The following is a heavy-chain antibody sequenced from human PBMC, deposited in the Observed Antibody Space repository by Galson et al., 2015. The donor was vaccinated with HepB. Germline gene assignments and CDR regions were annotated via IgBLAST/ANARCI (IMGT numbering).Heavy chain of an antibody. CDR1: GFTFSDHY. CDR2: TRNKANSYTT. V-gene: IGHV3-72*01. J-gene: IGHJ6*03. D-gene: IGHD2-15*01. Sequence: SLRLSCAASGFTFSDHYMDWVRQAPGKGLEWVGRTRNKANSYTTEYAASVKGRFTISRDDSKNSLYLQMNSLKTEDTAVYYCARVSLGYCSGGSCYGYYYYYMDVWGKGTTVTVSS. CDR3: ARVSLGYCSGGSCYGYYYYYMDV.